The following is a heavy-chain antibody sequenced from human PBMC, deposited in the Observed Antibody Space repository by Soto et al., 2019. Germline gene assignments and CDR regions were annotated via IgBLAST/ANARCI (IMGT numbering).Heavy chain of an antibody. CDR2: ISAYNGNT. V-gene: IGHV1-18*01. D-gene: IGHD2-2*02. CDR3: ARRSVPAAIRDYYYGMDV. CDR1: GYTFTSYG. J-gene: IGHJ6*02. Sequence: ASVKVSCKASGYTFTSYGISCVRQAPGQGLEWMGWISAYNGNTNYAQKLQGRVTMTTDTSTSTAYMELRSLRSDDTAVYYCARRSVPAAIRDYYYGMDVWGQGTTVTVSS.